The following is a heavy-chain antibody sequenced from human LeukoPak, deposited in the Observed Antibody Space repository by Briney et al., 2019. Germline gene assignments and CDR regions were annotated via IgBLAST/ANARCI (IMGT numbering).Heavy chain of an antibody. V-gene: IGHV1-69*05. CDR2: IIPIFGTA. CDR3: AREGSGWQGTRGSSYYFDY. CDR1: A. Sequence: AISWVRQAPGQGLEWMGRIIPIFGTANYAQKFQGRVTNTTDEYTREDYIELSSLRSEDTAVYYCAREGSGWQGTRGSSYYFDYWGQGTLVTVSS. J-gene: IGHJ4*02. D-gene: IGHD3-10*01.